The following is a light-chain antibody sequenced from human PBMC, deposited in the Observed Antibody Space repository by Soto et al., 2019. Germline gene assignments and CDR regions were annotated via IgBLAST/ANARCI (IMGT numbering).Light chain of an antibody. V-gene: IGLV2-14*01. CDR1: SSDVGGYKY. Sequence: QSALTQPASVSGSPGQSITISCTGTSSDVGGYKYVSWYQQHPDKAPKLIIYDVTNRPSGISNRFSGSKSGNTASLTISGLQADDEADYYCSSYTSSSSYVFGTGTKVTVL. J-gene: IGLJ1*01. CDR3: SSYTSSSSYV. CDR2: DVT.